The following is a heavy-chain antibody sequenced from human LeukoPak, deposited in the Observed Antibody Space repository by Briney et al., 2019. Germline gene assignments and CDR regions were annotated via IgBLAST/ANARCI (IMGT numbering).Heavy chain of an antibody. Sequence: PSETLSLTCTVSGGSISSYYWTWIRQPPGKGLEWIGYIYNSGSTNYNPSLKSRVTISINTSKNQFSLKLTSVTAADMALYYCARRAVNTVGEAFDYWGQGTLVTVSS. J-gene: IGHJ4*02. D-gene: IGHD3-10*01. V-gene: IGHV4-59*08. CDR2: IYNSGST. CDR1: GGSISSYY. CDR3: ARRAVNTVGEAFDY.